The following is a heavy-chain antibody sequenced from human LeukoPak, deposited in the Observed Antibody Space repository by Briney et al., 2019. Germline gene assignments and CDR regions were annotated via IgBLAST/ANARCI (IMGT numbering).Heavy chain of an antibody. CDR1: GGTFSSYA. D-gene: IGHD3-16*01. CDR2: IIPIFGTA. CDR3: ASYRRAYYDYIWGSYNY. Sequence: SVKVSCKASGGTFSSYAISWVRQAPGQGLEWMGGIIPIFGTANYAQKFQGRVAITADESTSTAYMELSSLRSEDTAVYYCASYRRAYYDYIWGSYNYWGQGTLVTVSS. J-gene: IGHJ4*02. V-gene: IGHV1-69*01.